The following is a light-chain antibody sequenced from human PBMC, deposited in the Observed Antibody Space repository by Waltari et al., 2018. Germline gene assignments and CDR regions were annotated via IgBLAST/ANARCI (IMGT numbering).Light chain of an antibody. CDR2: STN. Sequence: QSVLTQPPSVSATPGQRVTISCSGSPSNIGDNSVTWYQQFPRTAPKAIISSTNQRPSGVPDRFSGSKSGTSASLVVSGLQSEDEATYYCAAWDDVIYGPVFGGGTLLTVL. J-gene: IGLJ2*01. V-gene: IGLV1-44*01. CDR1: PSNIGDNS. CDR3: AAWDDVIYGPV.